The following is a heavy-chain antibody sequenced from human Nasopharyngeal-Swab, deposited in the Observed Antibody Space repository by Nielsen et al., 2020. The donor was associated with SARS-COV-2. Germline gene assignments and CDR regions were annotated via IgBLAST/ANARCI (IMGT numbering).Heavy chain of an antibody. Sequence: SLKISCAASGFTFDDYAMHWARQAPGKGPEWVSGITWNSRITDYADSVKGRFTISRDNTKNSLYLQMNNLRPEDTALYYCVSTGDYFDLWGQGTLVTVSS. CDR1: GFTFDDYA. V-gene: IGHV3-9*01. CDR3: VSTGDYFDL. D-gene: IGHD7-27*01. CDR2: ITWNSRIT. J-gene: IGHJ4*01.